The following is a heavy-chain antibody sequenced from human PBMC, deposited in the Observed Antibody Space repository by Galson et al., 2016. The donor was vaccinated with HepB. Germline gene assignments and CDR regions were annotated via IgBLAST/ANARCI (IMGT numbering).Heavy chain of an antibody. V-gene: IGHV6-1*01. D-gene: IGHD2-8*02. J-gene: IGHJ6*02. CDR1: GDSVSNKSAT. CDR3: ARDRRGTCTGGRCYYYGMDV. CDR2: THYTSKWYN. Sequence: CAISGDSVSNKSATWNWISQSPSRGLEWLGRTHYTSKWYNDYAESVKSRIIINPDTPKNQFSLQLNSVTPEDTAVYFCARDRRGTCTGGRCYYYGMDVWGQGTTVTVSS.